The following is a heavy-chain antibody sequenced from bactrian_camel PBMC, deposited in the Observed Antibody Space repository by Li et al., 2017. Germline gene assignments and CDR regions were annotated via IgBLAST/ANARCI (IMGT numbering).Heavy chain of an antibody. CDR2: ISWNPAIT. CDR3: ARDYVRHDY. V-gene: IGHV3S40*01. Sequence: VQLVESGGGLVQPGGSLTLSCAASGFIFSSYAMAWVRQVPGKGLEWVSTISWNPAITNYADSVKGRFTISRDNVKNTVYLQLNSLKTEDIAMYYCARDYVRHDYWGQGTQVTVSS. J-gene: IGHJ4*01. D-gene: IGHD4*01. CDR1: GFIFSSYA.